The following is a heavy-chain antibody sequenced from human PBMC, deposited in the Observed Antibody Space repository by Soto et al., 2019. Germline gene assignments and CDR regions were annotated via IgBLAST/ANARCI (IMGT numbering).Heavy chain of an antibody. CDR3: ARDRIAVAAGSSDY. CDR2: IYSGGST. D-gene: IGHD6-19*01. CDR1: GFTVSSNY. V-gene: IGHV3-66*01. J-gene: IGHJ4*02. Sequence: EVQLVESGGGLVQPGGSLRLSCAASGFTVSSNYMSWVRQAPGKGLEWVSVIYSGGSTYYADSVKGRFTISRDNSKNTLYLQMNSLRAEDTAVYCCARDRIAVAAGSSDYWGQGTLVTVSS.